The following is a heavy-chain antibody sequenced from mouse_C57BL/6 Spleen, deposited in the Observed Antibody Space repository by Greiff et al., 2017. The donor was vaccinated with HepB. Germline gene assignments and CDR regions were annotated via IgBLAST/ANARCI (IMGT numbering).Heavy chain of an antibody. Sequence: QVQLQQPGAELVRPGSSVKLSCKASGYTFTSYWMHWVKQRPIQGLEWIGNIDPSDSETHYNQKFKDKATLTVDKSSSTAYMQLSSLTSEDSAVYYCARENYDYDEGYAMDYWGQGTSVTVSS. V-gene: IGHV1-52*01. CDR3: ARENYDYDEGYAMDY. D-gene: IGHD2-4*01. J-gene: IGHJ4*01. CDR2: IDPSDSET. CDR1: GYTFTSYW.